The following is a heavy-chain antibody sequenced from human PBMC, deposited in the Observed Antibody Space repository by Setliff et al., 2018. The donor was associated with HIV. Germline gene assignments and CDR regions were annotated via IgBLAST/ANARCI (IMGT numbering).Heavy chain of an antibody. J-gene: IGHJ6*02. CDR1: GGSISSYF. CDR2: IYYSGST. D-gene: IGHD3-10*01. CDR3: ARDRGRGSGSPTRKFYYYGMDV. V-gene: IGHV4-59*01. Sequence: SETLSLTCTVSGGSISSYFWSWIRQPPGKGLEWIGTIYYSGSTNYNPSLESRVTISVDTSKSKFSVTLRSVTTADTAVYYCARDRGRGSGSPTRKFYYYGMDVWGQGTMVTVSS.